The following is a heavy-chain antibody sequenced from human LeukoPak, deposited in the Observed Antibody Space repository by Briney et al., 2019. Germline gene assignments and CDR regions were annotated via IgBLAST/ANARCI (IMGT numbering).Heavy chain of an antibody. Sequence: GGSLRLSCAVSGFTFRTYWMHWVRQVPGKGLVCVSRINEDGSITNYADSVTGRFRISRDNAENTLYLQMNSLRAEDTALYYCARVAEYSTAGMRYWGQGTLVTVSS. V-gene: IGHV3-74*01. D-gene: IGHD6-6*01. CDR1: GFTFRTYW. J-gene: IGHJ4*02. CDR3: ARVAEYSTAGMRY. CDR2: INEDGSIT.